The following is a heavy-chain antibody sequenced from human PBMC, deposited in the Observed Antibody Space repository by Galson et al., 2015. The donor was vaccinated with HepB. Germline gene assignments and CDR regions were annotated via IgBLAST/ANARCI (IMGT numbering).Heavy chain of an antibody. D-gene: IGHD4-17*01. V-gene: IGHV4-61*01. Sequence: GSYYWSWIRQPPGKGLEWIGYIYYSGSTNYNPSLKSRVTISVDTSKNQFSLKLSSVTAADTAVYYCARDRSGGDYCFDYWGQGTLVTVSS. CDR2: IYYSGST. CDR3: ARDRSGGDYCFDY. CDR1: GSYY. J-gene: IGHJ4*02.